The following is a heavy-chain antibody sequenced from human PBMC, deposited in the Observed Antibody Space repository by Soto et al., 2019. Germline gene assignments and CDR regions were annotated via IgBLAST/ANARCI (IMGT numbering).Heavy chain of an antibody. V-gene: IGHV3-64*01. CDR1: GFTFSSYA. CDR2: ISSNGGTT. Sequence: EVQLVESGGGLVQPGGSLRLSCAASGFTFSSYAMHWVRQAPGKGLEYVSAISSNGGTTYYASSVKGRFTISRDNSKNTLYLQMGSLRAEDMAVYYCARAEYCSGGSCYPTAWFDPWGQGTRVTVSS. D-gene: IGHD2-15*01. J-gene: IGHJ5*02. CDR3: ARAEYCSGGSCYPTAWFDP.